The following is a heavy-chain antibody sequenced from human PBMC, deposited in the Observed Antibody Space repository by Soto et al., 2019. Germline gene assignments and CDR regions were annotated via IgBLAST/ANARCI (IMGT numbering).Heavy chain of an antibody. Sequence: GASVKVSCKASGYTFTSYGIHWERQASGQRLEWMGWINAANGDTKYSPKFQGRVTITRDTSASTAYMELSSLRSEDTAVYYCVRRHVSATGIDWFDPWGQGTLVTVSS. D-gene: IGHD6-13*01. V-gene: IGHV1-3*01. CDR1: GYTFTSYG. J-gene: IGHJ5*02. CDR3: VRRHVSATGIDWFDP. CDR2: INAANGDT.